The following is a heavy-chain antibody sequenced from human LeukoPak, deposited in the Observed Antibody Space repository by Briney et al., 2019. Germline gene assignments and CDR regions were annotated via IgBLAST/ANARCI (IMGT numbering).Heavy chain of an antibody. V-gene: IGHV3-23*01. Sequence: GGSLRLSCAASGFTFSSYAMSWVRQAPGKGLEWVSAISGSGGSTYYADSVKGRFTISRDNSKNTLYLQMNSLRAEDTAVYYCATGGSIVVDSYYYGMDVWGQGTTVTVSS. CDR3: ATGGSIVVDSYYYGMDV. CDR1: GFTFSSYA. D-gene: IGHD2-2*01. CDR2: ISGSGGST. J-gene: IGHJ6*02.